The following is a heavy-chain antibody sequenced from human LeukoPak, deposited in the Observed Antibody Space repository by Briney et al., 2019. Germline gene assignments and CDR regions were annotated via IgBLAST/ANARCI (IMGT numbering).Heavy chain of an antibody. V-gene: IGHV4-31*11. CDR3: ARAAGYSSGWYLDY. J-gene: IGHJ4*02. Sequence: PSETLSLTCAVSGGSINIDGFYWRWIRQHPGKGLEWIGYIYYSGSTYYNPSLKSRVTISVDTSKNQFSLKLSSVTAADTAVYYCARAAGYSSGWYLDYGGQGTLVTVSS. D-gene: IGHD6-19*01. CDR1: GGSINIDGFY. CDR2: IYYSGST.